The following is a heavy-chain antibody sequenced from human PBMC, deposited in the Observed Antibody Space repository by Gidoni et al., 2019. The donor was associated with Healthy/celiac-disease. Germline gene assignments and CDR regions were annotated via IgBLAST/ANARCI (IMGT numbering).Heavy chain of an antibody. Sequence: QVQLVESGGGVVQPGRSLRLSCAASGFTFSSYGMHWVRQAPGKGLEWVAVISYDGSNKYYADSVKGRFTISRDNSKNTLYLQMNSLRAEDTAVYYCAKDKGWFGELSAFDIWGQGTMVTVSS. CDR2: ISYDGSNK. D-gene: IGHD3-10*01. CDR3: AKDKGWFGELSAFDI. V-gene: IGHV3-30*18. CDR1: GFTFSSYG. J-gene: IGHJ3*02.